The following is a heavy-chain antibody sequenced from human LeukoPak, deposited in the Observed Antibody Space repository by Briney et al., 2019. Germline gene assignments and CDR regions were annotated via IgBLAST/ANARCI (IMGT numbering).Heavy chain of an antibody. CDR2: ISYDGSNK. Sequence: PSETLSLTCTVSGGSISSGGYYWSWVRQTPGKGLEWVAVISYDGSNKYYADSVRGRFTISRESSKNTLFLQMDSLRAEDAALYYCARGRRYGHDTEDLYFFDYWGQGTLVTVSS. CDR3: ARGRRYGHDTEDLYFFDY. J-gene: IGHJ4*02. CDR1: GGSISSGG. D-gene: IGHD3-9*01. V-gene: IGHV3-30*03.